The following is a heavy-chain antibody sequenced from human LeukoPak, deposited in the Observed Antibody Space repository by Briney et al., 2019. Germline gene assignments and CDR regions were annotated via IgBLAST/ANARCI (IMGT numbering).Heavy chain of an antibody. CDR3: ARAPPRRYGHPIDY. V-gene: IGHV1-69*04. J-gene: IGHJ4*02. CDR1: GGTFSSYA. Sequence: ASVKVSCKASGGTFSSYAISWVRQAPGQGLEWMGRIIPILGIANYAQKFQGRVTITADKSTSTAYMELSRLSSEDTAVYCCARAPPRRYGHPIDYWGQGTLVTVSS. CDR2: IIPILGIA. D-gene: IGHD3-16*02.